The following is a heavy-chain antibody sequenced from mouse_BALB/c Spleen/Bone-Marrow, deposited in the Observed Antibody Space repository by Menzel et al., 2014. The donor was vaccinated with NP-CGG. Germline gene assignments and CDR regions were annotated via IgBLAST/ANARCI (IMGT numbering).Heavy chain of an antibody. CDR2: IDPANGNT. CDR3: AMITTGAWFAY. V-gene: IGHV14-3*02. Sequence: VQLQQPGAELVKPGAPVKLSCTASGFNIKDTYMHWVKQRPEQGLEWIGRIDPANGNTKYDPKFQGKATITADTSSNTAYLQLSSLTSEDTAVYYCAMITTGAWFAYWGQGTLVTVSA. D-gene: IGHD2-4*01. J-gene: IGHJ3*01. CDR1: GFNIKDTY.